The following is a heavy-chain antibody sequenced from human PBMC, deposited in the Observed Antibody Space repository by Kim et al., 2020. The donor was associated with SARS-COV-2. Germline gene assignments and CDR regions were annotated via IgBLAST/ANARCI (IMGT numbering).Heavy chain of an antibody. V-gene: IGHV4-39*01. J-gene: IGHJ4*02. CDR2: IYYSGST. D-gene: IGHD2-21*02. CDR3: ATRWDCGGDCLNDY. Sequence: SETLSLTCTVSGGSISSSSYYWGWIRQPPGKGLEWIGSIYYSGSTYYNPSLKSRVTISVDTSKNQFSLKLSSVTAADTAVYYCATRWDCGGDCLNDYWGQGTLVTVSS. CDR1: GGSISSSSYY.